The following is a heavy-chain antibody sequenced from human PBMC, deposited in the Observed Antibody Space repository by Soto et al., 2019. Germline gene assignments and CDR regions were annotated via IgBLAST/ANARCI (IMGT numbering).Heavy chain of an antibody. CDR2: ISGSGGST. Sequence: EVQLLESGGGLVQPGGSLRLSCAASGFTFSSYAMSWVRQAPGKGLEWVSAISGSGGSTYYADSVKGRFTISRDNSKNTLYLQMNSLRAEDTAVYYCAKDLSGLHLGESYYYFDYWGQATLVTVSS. CDR3: AKDLSGLHLGESYYYFDY. D-gene: IGHD3-16*01. CDR1: GFTFSSYA. V-gene: IGHV3-23*01. J-gene: IGHJ4*02.